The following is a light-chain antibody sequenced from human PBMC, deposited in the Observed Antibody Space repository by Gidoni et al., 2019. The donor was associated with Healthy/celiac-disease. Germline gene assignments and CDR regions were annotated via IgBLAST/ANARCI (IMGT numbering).Light chain of an antibody. V-gene: IGKV1-39*01. Sequence: DIQMTQSSSSLSASVGDRVTTTFRASQSISSYLNWYQQKPGKAPKLLIYAASSLQSGVPSRFSGSGSGTDFTLTISSLQPEDFATYYCQQSYSTPWTFGQGTKVEIK. J-gene: IGKJ1*01. CDR1: QSISSY. CDR2: AAS. CDR3: QQSYSTPWT.